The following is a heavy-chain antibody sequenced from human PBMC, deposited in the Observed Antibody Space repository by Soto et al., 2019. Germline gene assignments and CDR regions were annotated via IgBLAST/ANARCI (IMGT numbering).Heavy chain of an antibody. J-gene: IGHJ6*03. D-gene: IGHD3-3*01. V-gene: IGHV3-21*01. Sequence: EVQLVESGGGLVKPGGSLRLSCAASGFTFSSYSMNWVRQAPGKGLEWVSSISSSSSYIYYADSVKGRFTISRDNAKNSLYLQMNSLRAEDTAVYYCAREMEGDFWSGYPTYYYYYFMDVWGKGTTVTVSS. CDR2: ISSSSSYI. CDR1: GFTFSSYS. CDR3: AREMEGDFWSGYPTYYYYYFMDV.